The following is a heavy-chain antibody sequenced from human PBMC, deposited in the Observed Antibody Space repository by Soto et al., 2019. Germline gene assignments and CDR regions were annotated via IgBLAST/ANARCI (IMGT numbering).Heavy chain of an antibody. J-gene: IGHJ4*02. Sequence: PGGSLRLSCAASGLRLRNFAMNWVRQAPGKGLEWISTISGGGDSTYYADFVRGRFTVSRDDSKNTVYLQMNSLRAEDTALYYCAKDESTGYVELYWGLGTLVTVSS. V-gene: IGHV3-23*01. D-gene: IGHD3-22*01. CDR2: ISGGGDST. CDR3: AKDESTGYVELY. CDR1: GLRLRNFA.